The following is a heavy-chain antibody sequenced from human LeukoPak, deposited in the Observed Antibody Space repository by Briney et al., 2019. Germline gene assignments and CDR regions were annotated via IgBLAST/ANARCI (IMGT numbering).Heavy chain of an antibody. Sequence: SETLSLTCAVYGGSFSGYFWSWFRQPPGKGLEWIGYIYYTGSTNYNPSLKSRVTISVDTSKNQFSLKLSSVTAADTAVYYCATTQSQVGATSTLNDAFDIWGQGTMVTVSS. CDR3: ATTQSQVGATSTLNDAFDI. CDR1: GGSFSGYF. V-gene: IGHV4-59*08. CDR2: IYYTGST. J-gene: IGHJ3*02. D-gene: IGHD1-26*01.